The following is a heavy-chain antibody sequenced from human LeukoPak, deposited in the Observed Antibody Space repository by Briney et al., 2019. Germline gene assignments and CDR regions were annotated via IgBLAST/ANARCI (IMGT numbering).Heavy chain of an antibody. D-gene: IGHD3-22*01. Sequence: SVKVSCKASGGTFSSYAISWVRQAPGQGLEWMGRIIPIFGTANYAQKFQGRVTITTDESTSTAYMELSSLRSEDTAVYYCANAASSGYPTSTYYFDYWGQGTLVNVSS. J-gene: IGHJ4*02. CDR2: IIPIFGTA. V-gene: IGHV1-69*05. CDR3: ANAASSGYPTSTYYFDY. CDR1: GGTFSSYA.